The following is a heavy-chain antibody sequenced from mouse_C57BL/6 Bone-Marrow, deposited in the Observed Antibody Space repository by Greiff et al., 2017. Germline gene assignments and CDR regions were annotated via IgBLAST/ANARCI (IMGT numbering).Heavy chain of an antibody. J-gene: IGHJ4*01. CDR2: IWRGGST. CDR3: AKKGYDGYYDYAMDY. D-gene: IGHD2-3*01. Sequence: QVQLQQSGPGLVQPSQSLSITCTVSGFSLTSYGVHWVRQSPGKGLEWLGVIWRGGSTDYNAAFMSRLSITKDNSKSQVFFKMNSLQADDTAIYYCAKKGYDGYYDYAMDYWGQGTSVTVSS. CDR1: GFSLTSYG. V-gene: IGHV2-5*01.